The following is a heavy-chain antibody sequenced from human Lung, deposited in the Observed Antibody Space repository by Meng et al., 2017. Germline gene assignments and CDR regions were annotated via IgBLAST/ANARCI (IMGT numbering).Heavy chain of an antibody. D-gene: IGHD1-26*01. J-gene: IGHJ4*02. CDR2: IFHSGST. Sequence: QVQLQRPGPGLVKPSGTLSLTCAVSGGSITSSTWWSWVRQTPGKGLEWFGEIFHSGSTNYNPPLESRVTISVDKSKNQFSLKVYSVTAADTATYYCARFDTSSSGRGDYWGQGILVTVSS. CDR1: GGSITSSTW. V-gene: IGHV4-4*02. CDR3: ARFDTSSSGRGDY.